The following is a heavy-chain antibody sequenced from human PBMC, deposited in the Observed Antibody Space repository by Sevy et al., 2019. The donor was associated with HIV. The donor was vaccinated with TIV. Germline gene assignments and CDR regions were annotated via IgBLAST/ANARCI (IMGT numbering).Heavy chain of an antibody. V-gene: IGHV4-61*01. CDR1: GGSVSSGSYY. D-gene: IGHD5-12*01. J-gene: IGHJ4*02. Sequence: SETLSLTCTVSGGSVSSGSYYWSWIRQPPGKGLEWIGYIYYSGSTNYNPFLKSRVTISVDTSKNQFSLKLSSVTAADTAVYYCARVVSGRGYSGYLVDYWGQGTLVTVSS. CDR3: ARVVSGRGYSGYLVDY. CDR2: IYYSGST.